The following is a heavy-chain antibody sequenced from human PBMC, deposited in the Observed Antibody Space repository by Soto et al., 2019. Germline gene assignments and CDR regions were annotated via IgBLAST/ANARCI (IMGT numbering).Heavy chain of an antibody. CDR1: GGGLGSSA. CDR3: ARNGTLPGYSSGMDV. Sequence: SWEDCGGGLGSSARRWVRQETGQGLEWMGGIIPIFGTANYAQKFQGRVTITADESTSTSFMEVSSLRSEDTAVYYCARNGTLPGYSSGMDVRGHRTMVPVSS. CDR2: IIPIFGTA. V-gene: IGHV1-69*01. J-gene: IGHJ6*02. D-gene: IGHD2-2*01.